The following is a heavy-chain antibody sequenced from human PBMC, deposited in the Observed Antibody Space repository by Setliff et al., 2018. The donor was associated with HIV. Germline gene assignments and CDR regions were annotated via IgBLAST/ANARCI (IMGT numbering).Heavy chain of an antibody. V-gene: IGHV4-61*02. D-gene: IGHD3-3*01. Sequence: KLPETLSLTCTVSGGSINSEPYYWTWIRQPAGKGLEWIGRFFPSGGTNYNPSLKSRLTISGDTSKNQFSLKLSSVTAADTAVYFCARGGGEITRDAFDMWGQGTMVTVSS. CDR2: FFPSGGT. CDR3: ARGGGEITRDAFDM. CDR1: GGSINSEPYY. J-gene: IGHJ3*02.